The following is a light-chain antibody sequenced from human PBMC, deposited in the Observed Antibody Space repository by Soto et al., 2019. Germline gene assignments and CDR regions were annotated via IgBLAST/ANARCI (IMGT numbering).Light chain of an antibody. Sequence: QSALTQPASVSGSPGQSITISCTGTKSDVGGYNYVSWYQQHPGKAPKLMIYEVTKRPSGISDRFSGSKSGFTASLTISGLRAEDEADYYCCSLEGSNALVVFGGGTKLTVL. J-gene: IGLJ2*01. V-gene: IGLV2-23*02. CDR2: EVT. CDR1: KSDVGGYNY. CDR3: CSLEGSNALVV.